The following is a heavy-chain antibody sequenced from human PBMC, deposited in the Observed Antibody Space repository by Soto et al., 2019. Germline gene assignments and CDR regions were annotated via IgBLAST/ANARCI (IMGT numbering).Heavy chain of an antibody. CDR3: ARDNMVTFDYHYYGMDV. D-gene: IGHD5-18*01. CDR1: GGSVSGGSYQ. J-gene: IGHJ6*02. V-gene: IGHV4-61*01. CDR2: VHFSGGT. Sequence: QVQLQESGPGLAKASETLSLTCSVSGGSVSGGSYQWTWIRQAPGKGLEWIGYVHFSGGTNYNPSLESRVTISIDTSRDQFSLKLTSLTAADTAVYFCARDNMVTFDYHYYGMDVWGQGTTVTVSS.